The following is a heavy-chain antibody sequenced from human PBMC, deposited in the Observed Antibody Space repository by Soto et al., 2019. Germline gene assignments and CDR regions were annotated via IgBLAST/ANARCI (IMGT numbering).Heavy chain of an antibody. Sequence: SETLSLTCTVSGGSISSGGYYWTWIRQHPGKGLEWIGYIYYSGSTYYNPSLKSRVTISVDTSKNQFSLKLSSVTAADTAVYYCARDLRMARGGNWFDPWGPGILVTVSS. D-gene: IGHD3-10*01. CDR3: ARDLRMARGGNWFDP. CDR1: GGSISSGGYY. J-gene: IGHJ5*02. V-gene: IGHV4-31*03. CDR2: IYYSGST.